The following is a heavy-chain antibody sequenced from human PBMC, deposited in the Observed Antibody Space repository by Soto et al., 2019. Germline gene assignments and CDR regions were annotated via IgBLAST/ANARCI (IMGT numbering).Heavy chain of an antibody. D-gene: IGHD2-15*01. Sequence: GASVKVSCKASGYTFTSYGISWVRQAPGQGLEWMGWISAYNGNTNYAQKLQGRVTMTTDTSTSTAYMELRSLRSDDTAVYCCARGAYCSGGSCYSSAFDIWGQGTMVTVSS. CDR2: ISAYNGNT. J-gene: IGHJ3*02. V-gene: IGHV1-18*04. CDR3: ARGAYCSGGSCYSSAFDI. CDR1: GYTFTSYG.